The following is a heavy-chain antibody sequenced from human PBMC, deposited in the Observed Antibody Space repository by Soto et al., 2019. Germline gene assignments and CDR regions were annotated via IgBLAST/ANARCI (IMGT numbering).Heavy chain of an antibody. Sequence: QMQLVESGGGVVQPGRSLRLSCAASGFTFSSYAMHWVRQAPGKGLEWVAVISYDGSNKYYADSVKGRFTISRDNSKNTLYLQMNSLRAEDTAVYYCARDSRRYSSGWYGYYFDYWGQGTLVTVSS. D-gene: IGHD6-19*01. CDR3: ARDSRRYSSGWYGYYFDY. V-gene: IGHV3-30-3*01. CDR1: GFTFSSYA. J-gene: IGHJ4*02. CDR2: ISYDGSNK.